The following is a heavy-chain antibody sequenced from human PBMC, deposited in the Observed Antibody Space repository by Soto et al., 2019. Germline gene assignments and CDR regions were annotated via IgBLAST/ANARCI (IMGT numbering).Heavy chain of an antibody. CDR1: GGSISSYY. J-gene: IGHJ6*02. Sequence: SETLSLTCAVSGGSISSYYWSWIRQPPGKGLEWMGYIYHSGSTNYNPSLKSGLTISLDTSKNNFSLMLSSVTAADTGVYYCARANYYDTSGYYHSYYYYYGLDVWGQGTTVTVSS. V-gene: IGHV4-59*01. D-gene: IGHD3-22*01. CDR2: IYHSGST. CDR3: ARANYYDTSGYYHSYYYYYGLDV.